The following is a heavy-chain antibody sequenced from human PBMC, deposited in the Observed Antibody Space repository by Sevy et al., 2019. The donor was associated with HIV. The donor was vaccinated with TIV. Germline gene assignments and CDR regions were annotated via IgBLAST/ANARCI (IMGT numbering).Heavy chain of an antibody. D-gene: IGHD3-16*01. CDR2: ISSSSSYI. Sequence: GGSLRLSCAASGFTFSSYSMNWVRQAPGKGLEWVSSISSSSSYIYYTDSVKGRFTISRDNAKNSLYLQMNSLRAEDTAVYYCARYPRGITDIYYGMDVWGQGTTVTVSS. CDR3: ARYPRGITDIYYGMDV. CDR1: GFTFSSYS. V-gene: IGHV3-21*01. J-gene: IGHJ6*02.